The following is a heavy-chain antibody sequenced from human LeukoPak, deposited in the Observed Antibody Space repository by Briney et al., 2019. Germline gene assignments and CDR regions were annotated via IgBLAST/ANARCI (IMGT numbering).Heavy chain of an antibody. D-gene: IGHD3-22*01. Sequence: GGSLTLPCAASGFTFDDYAMHWVRQATGKGLEWVSGISWNSGSIGYADSVKGRFTISRDNAKNSLYLQMSSLGAEDTAVYYCARDWAYYYDSSGYPIDYWGQGTLVTVSS. J-gene: IGHJ4*02. V-gene: IGHV3-9*01. CDR3: ARDWAYYYDSSGYPIDY. CDR2: ISWNSGSI. CDR1: GFTFDDYA.